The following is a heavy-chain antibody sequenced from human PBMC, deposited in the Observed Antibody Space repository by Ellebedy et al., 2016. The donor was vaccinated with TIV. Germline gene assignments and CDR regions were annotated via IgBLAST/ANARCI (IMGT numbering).Heavy chain of an antibody. CDR3: ARGAFVSGVYYPPGE. Sequence: SETLSLTCAVSGGSISSTNGWNWIRQPPGEGLEWIGNIYYSGSTYYNPSLKSRVTISVDTSKNQFSLKLRSVAAADTAVYYCARGAFVSGVYYPPGEWGQGTLVAVSS. V-gene: IGHV4-4*02. D-gene: IGHD2-15*01. CDR2: IYYSGST. J-gene: IGHJ4*02. CDR1: GGSISSTNG.